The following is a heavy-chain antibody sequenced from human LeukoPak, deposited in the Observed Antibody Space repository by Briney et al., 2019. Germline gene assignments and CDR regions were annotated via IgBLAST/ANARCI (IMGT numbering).Heavy chain of an antibody. D-gene: IGHD3-9*01. CDR1: GFTFSSYA. J-gene: IGHJ4*02. Sequence: PGGSLRLSCAASGFTFSSYAMHWVRQAPGKGLEWVAVISYDGSNKYYADSVKGRFTISRDNSKNTLYLQMNSLRAEDTAVYYCARDVRAILTGYFFDYWGQGTLVTASS. CDR3: ARDVRAILTGYFFDY. CDR2: ISYDGSNK. V-gene: IGHV3-30*04.